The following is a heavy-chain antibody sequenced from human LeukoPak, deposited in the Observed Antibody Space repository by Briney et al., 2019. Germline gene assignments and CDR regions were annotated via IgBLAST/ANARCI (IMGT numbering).Heavy chain of an antibody. CDR2: ISGGST. V-gene: IGHV3-38-3*01. D-gene: IGHD3-10*01. J-gene: IGHJ4*02. Sequence: PGGSLRLSCAASGFTVSSNEMSWVRQAPGKGLEWVSSISGGSTYYADSRKGRFTISRDNSKNTLHLQMNSLRAEDTAVYYCAREKESSFDYWGQGTLVTVSS. CDR3: AREKESSFDY. CDR1: GFTVSSNE.